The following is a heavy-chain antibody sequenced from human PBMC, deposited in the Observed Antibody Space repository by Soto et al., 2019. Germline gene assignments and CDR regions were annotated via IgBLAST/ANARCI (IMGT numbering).Heavy chain of an antibody. J-gene: IGHJ3*02. V-gene: IGHV1-18*04. Sequence: QVQLVQSGAEVKKPGASVKVSCRASGYTFTNYAVNWVRQAPGQGLEWMGWISAYNGNRDYAQKFQGRVSMTTDTSTSTAYMELRSLRSDASAVYYCARAGHYGDDAAFDMWGLGTMVIVSS. CDR3: ARAGHYGDDAAFDM. CDR1: GYTFTNYA. D-gene: IGHD2-21*02. CDR2: ISAYNGNR.